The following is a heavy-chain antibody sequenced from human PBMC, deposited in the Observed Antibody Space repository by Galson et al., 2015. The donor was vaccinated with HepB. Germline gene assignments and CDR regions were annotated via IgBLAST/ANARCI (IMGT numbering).Heavy chain of an antibody. D-gene: IGHD3-9*01. CDR3: ARRKQYFDWTGVGYYYGMDV. CDR2: INHSGST. Sequence: ETLSLTCAVYGGSFSGYYWSWIRQPPGKGLEWTGEINHSGSTNYNPSLKSRVTISVDTSKNQFSLKLSSVTAADTAVYYCARRKQYFDWTGVGYYYGMDVWGQGTTVTVSS. V-gene: IGHV4-34*01. J-gene: IGHJ6*02. CDR1: GGSFSGYY.